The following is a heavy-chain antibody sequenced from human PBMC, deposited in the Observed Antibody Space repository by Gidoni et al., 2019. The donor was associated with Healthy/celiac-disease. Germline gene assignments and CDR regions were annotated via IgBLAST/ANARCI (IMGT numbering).Heavy chain of an antibody. CDR3: AKDHSSGWYLYYYYYGMDV. D-gene: IGHD6-19*01. Sequence: EVQLVESGGGVVQPGGSLRLSCAASGFTFDDYAMHWVRQAPGKGLEWVSLISGDGGSTYYADSVKGRFTISRDNSKNSLYLQMNSLRTEDTALYYCAKDHSSGWYLYYYYYGMDVWGQGTTVTVSS. CDR2: ISGDGGST. J-gene: IGHJ6*02. CDR1: GFTFDDYA. V-gene: IGHV3-43*02.